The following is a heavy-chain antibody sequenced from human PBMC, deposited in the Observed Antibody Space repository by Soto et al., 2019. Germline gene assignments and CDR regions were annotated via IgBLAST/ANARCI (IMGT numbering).Heavy chain of an antibody. Sequence: NPGGSLRLSCAASGFTFTRYSMNWVRQAPGKGLEWVSSISSTTNYIYYGDSMKGRLTISRDNAKNSLYLEMNSLRAEDTAVYYCARESEDLTSNFDYWGQGTLVTVSS. J-gene: IGHJ4*02. CDR1: GFTFTRYS. CDR3: ARESEDLTSNFDY. V-gene: IGHV3-21*06. CDR2: ISSTTNYI.